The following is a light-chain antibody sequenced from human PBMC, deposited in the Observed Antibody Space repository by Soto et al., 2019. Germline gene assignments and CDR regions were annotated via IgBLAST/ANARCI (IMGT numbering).Light chain of an antibody. Sequence: EIVLTQSPGTLSLSPGERATLSCRASQSVSSSYLAWYQQKPGQAPRLLIYDASRRATGIPDRFSGSGSGTDFTLIISRLEPEDFAVYYCQQYGSSPRTFGQGTKVDIK. CDR3: QQYGSSPRT. CDR2: DAS. J-gene: IGKJ1*01. CDR1: QSVSSSY. V-gene: IGKV3-20*01.